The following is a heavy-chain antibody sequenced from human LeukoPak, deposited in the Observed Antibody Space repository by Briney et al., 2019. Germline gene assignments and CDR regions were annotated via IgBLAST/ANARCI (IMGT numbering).Heavy chain of an antibody. CDR1: GGSISSGDCY. Sequence: SHTLSLTCTVSGGSISSGDCYWSWIRQPPGKGLEWIGYIYYSGSTYYTPSLKSRVTISVDTSKNQFSLKLSSVTAADTAVYYCARERYYYDSSGFDYWGQGTLVTVSS. D-gene: IGHD3-22*01. CDR2: IYYSGST. J-gene: IGHJ4*02. V-gene: IGHV4-30-4*08. CDR3: ARERYYYDSSGFDY.